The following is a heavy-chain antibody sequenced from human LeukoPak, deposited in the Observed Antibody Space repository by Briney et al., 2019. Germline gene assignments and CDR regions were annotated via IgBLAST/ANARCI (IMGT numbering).Heavy chain of an antibody. V-gene: IGHV3-33*01. CDR3: ARGGESYDILTGYYWDSHGMDV. Sequence: GRSLRLSCAASGFTFSSYGMHWVRQAPGKGLEGVAVIWYDGSNKYYADSVKGRFTISRDNSKNPLYLKMNSLRAEDKDVYYCARGGESYDILTGYYWDSHGMDVWGQGTTVTVSS. CDR2: IWYDGSNK. J-gene: IGHJ6*02. CDR1: GFTFSSYG. D-gene: IGHD3-9*01.